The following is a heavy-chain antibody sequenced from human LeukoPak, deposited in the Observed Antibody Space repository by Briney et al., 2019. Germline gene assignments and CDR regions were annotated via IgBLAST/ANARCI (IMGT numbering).Heavy chain of an antibody. J-gene: IGHJ4*02. CDR3: ARDRGYGNNDY. V-gene: IGHV1-18*01. CDR1: GGTFSSYA. CDR2: ISAYNGNT. D-gene: IGHD5-18*01. Sequence: ASVKVSCKASGGTFSSYAISWVRQAPGQGLEWMGWISAYNGNTNYAQKLQGRVTMTTDTSTSTAYMELRSLRSDDTAVYYCARDRGYGNNDYWGQGTLVTVSS.